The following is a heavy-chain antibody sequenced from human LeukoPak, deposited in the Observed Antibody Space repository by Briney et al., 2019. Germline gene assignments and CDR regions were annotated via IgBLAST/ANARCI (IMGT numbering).Heavy chain of an antibody. CDR2: IYYSGST. CDR3: ASRRARGNWFDP. CDR1: GGSISSGGYY. V-gene: IGHV4-31*03. J-gene: IGHJ5*02. D-gene: IGHD3-10*01. Sequence: SETLSLTCTVSGGSISSGGYYWRWIRQHPGKGLEWIGYIYYSGSTYYNPSLKSRITISVDTSKNQFSLKLSSVTAADTAVYYCASRRARGNWFDPWGQGTLVTVSS.